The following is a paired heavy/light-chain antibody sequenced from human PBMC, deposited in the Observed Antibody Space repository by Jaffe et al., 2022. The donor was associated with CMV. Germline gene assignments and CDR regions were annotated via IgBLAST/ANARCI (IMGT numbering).Heavy chain of an antibody. D-gene: IGHD4-4*01. Sequence: EVQLVESGGGLVQPGGSLRLSCAASGFTFSSFWMSWVRQAPGKGLEWVASIKQDGSEKYYVDSVMGRFTISRDNAKDSLYLQMNSLRAEDTAVYYCARDPGQKTPTLTTTGWFDPWGQGTLVTVSS. CDR3: ARDPGQKTPTLTTTGWFDP. CDR1: GFTFSSFW. J-gene: IGHJ5*02. V-gene: IGHV3-7*01. CDR2: IKQDGSEK.
Light chain of an antibody. CDR3: QQRSNWPPIT. Sequence: EIVLTQSPATLSLSPGERATLSCRASQSISSYLAWYQQKPGQAPRLLIYDASNRATGIPARFSGSGSGTDFTLTISSLEPQDFAVYYCQQRSNWPPITFGQGTRLEIK. CDR1: QSISSY. V-gene: IGKV3-11*01. J-gene: IGKJ5*01. CDR2: DAS.